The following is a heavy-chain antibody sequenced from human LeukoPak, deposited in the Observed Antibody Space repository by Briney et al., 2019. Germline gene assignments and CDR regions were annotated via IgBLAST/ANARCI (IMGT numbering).Heavy chain of an antibody. CDR1: GGSISSGSYY. CDR3: ATWEPRGYYFDY. V-gene: IGHV4-61*02. J-gene: IGHJ4*02. CDR2: IYTSGST. Sequence: PSETLSLTCTVSGGSISSGSYYWSWIRQPAGKGLEWIGRIYTSGSTNYNPSLNSRVTISVDTSKNQFSLKLSSVTAADTAVYYCATWEPRGYYFDYWGQGTLVTVSS. D-gene: IGHD1-26*01.